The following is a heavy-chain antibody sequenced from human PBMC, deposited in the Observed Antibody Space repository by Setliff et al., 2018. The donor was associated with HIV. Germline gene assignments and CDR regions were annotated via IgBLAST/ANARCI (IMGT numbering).Heavy chain of an antibody. V-gene: IGHV1-69*10. J-gene: IGHJ3*02. CDR3: ASTYYYDSSGYLADAFDI. D-gene: IGHD3-22*01. CDR1: GGTFSTYA. Sequence: SVKVSCKASGGTFSTYAISWARQAPGHGLEWMGGIIPILGIADYAQKFQGRVTITADNSTSTAYMELSSLRSEDTALYYCASTYYYDSSGYLADAFDIWGQGTMVT. CDR2: IIPILGIA.